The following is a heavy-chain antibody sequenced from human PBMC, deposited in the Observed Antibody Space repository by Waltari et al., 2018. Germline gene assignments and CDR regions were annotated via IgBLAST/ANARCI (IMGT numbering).Heavy chain of an antibody. CDR3: AREGYYYDSSGPDYGMDV. D-gene: IGHD3-22*01. Sequence: QVQLVQSGAEVKKPGSSVKVSCKASGGTFSSYAISWVRQAPGQGLEWMGGIIPIFGTANYAQKFQGRVTITTDESTSTAYMELSSLRSEDTAVYYCAREGYYYDSSGPDYGMDVWGQGTTVTVSS. J-gene: IGHJ6*02. V-gene: IGHV1-69*05. CDR2: IIPIFGTA. CDR1: GGTFSSYA.